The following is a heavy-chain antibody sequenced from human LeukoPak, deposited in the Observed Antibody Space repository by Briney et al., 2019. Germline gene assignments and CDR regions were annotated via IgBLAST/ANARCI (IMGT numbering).Heavy chain of an antibody. D-gene: IGHD2-8*02. CDR2: INKGGSEK. CDR1: RFTFRDYW. CDR3: ATYTQYFGAPGGADY. J-gene: IGHJ4*02. V-gene: IGHV3-7*01. Sequence: PGGSLRLSCAVSRFTFRDYWMRWVRQAPGKGLEWVAAINKGGSEKQYVDSVKGRFTISRDNAKNSVYLQMTSLGAEDTAVYYCATYTQYFGAPGGADYWGLGTLVTVSS.